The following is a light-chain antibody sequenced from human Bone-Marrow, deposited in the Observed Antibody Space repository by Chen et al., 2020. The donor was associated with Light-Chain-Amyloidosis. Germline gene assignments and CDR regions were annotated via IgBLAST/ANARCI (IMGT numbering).Light chain of an antibody. J-gene: IGLJ3*02. CDR3: QVWDRSSDRPV. CDR1: NIGSTS. CDR2: DDS. Sequence: SYVLTQPSSVSGAPGQTATIACGGNNIGSTSVHWYQQTPGQAPLLVVYDDSDRPSGIPVRLSGSNSGNAATLTISRVEAGDEADYYCQVWDRSSDRPVFGGGTKLTVL. V-gene: IGLV3-21*02.